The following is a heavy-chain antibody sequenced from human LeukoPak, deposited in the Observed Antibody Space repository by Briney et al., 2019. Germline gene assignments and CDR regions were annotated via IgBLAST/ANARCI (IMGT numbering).Heavy chain of an antibody. CDR3: ARVGGSYKTSYCSGGSCYFGYWFDP. CDR1: GFTFSTSN. J-gene: IGHJ5*02. Sequence: GGSLRLSCAASGFTFSTSNMHWVRQVTGKGLEWVSAIGTGGDTYYPGSVKGRFTISRDNAENSLYLQMSSLRAEDTAVYYCARVGGSYKTSYCSGGSCYFGYWFDPWGQGTLVTVSS. D-gene: IGHD2-15*01. V-gene: IGHV3-13*01. CDR2: IGTGGDT.